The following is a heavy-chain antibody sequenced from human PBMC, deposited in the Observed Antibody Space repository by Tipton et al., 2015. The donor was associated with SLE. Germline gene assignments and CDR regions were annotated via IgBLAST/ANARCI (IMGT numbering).Heavy chain of an antibody. CDR2: IFHSGRS. D-gene: IGHD1-26*01. V-gene: IGHV4-34*12. J-gene: IGHJ3*02. CDR1: GGSLSGYW. CDR3: ARHLTGARAFDI. Sequence: TLSLTYAVDGGSLSGYWWSWVRQPPGKGLEWIGEIFHSGRSNYNPSLKSRITISVDTSKNQFSLKLNSVTAADTAVYFCARHLTGARAFDIWGQGTMVTVSS.